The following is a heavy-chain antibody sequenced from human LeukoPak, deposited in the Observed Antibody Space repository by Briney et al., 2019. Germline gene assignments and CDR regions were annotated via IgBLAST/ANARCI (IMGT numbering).Heavy chain of an antibody. CDR3: ASGDMIWGAFDI. J-gene: IGHJ3*02. Sequence: PSETLSLTCTVSGGSISSSSYYWGWIRQPPGKGLEWIGSIYYSGSTYYNPFLKSRVTISVDTSKNQFSLKLSSVTAADTAVYYCASGDMIWGAFDIWGQGTMVTVSS. D-gene: IGHD2-15*01. CDR2: IYYSGST. CDR1: GGSISSSSYY. V-gene: IGHV4-39*01.